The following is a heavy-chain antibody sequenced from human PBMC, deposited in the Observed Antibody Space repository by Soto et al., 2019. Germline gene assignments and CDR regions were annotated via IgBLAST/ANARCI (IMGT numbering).Heavy chain of an antibody. J-gene: IGHJ6*02. V-gene: IGHV4-39*01. D-gene: IGHD3-10*01. CDR2: IYYSGST. CDR3: ANYGDGSGSYPLARDYYYGMDV. Sequence: SETLSLTCTVSGGSISSSSYYWGWIRQPPGKGLEWIGSIYYSGSTYYNPSLKSRVTISVDTSKNQFSLKLSSVTAADTAVYYCANYGDGSGSYPLARDYYYGMDVWGQGTTVTVSS. CDR1: GGSISSSSYY.